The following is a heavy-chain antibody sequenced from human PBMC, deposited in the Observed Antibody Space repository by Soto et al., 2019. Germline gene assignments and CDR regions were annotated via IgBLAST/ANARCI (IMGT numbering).Heavy chain of an antibody. CDR2: IYYRGNT. D-gene: IGHD4-17*01. CDR1: GGSISSSTYY. Sequence: SETLSLTCAVSGGSISSSTYYWGWIRQPPGMGLEWIASIYYRGNTYYNPSLKSRVTISVDTSKNQFSLKLSSVTAADTAVYYCARDEEVNYSDYGGSDYYYGMDVWGQGTTVTVSS. V-gene: IGHV4-39*07. CDR3: ARDEEVNYSDYGGSDYYYGMDV. J-gene: IGHJ6*02.